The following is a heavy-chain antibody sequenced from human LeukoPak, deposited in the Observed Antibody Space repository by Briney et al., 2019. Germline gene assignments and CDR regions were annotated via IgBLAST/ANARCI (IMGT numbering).Heavy chain of an antibody. CDR3: ARGPPLYCSGGSCYSKYYYYMDV. J-gene: IGHJ6*03. Sequence: SETLSLTCAVYGGSLSGYYWSWIRQPPGEGLGWIGEINHRGSTNYNPSLKRRVTISVDTAKNQFSLKLSSVTAADTAVYYCARGPPLYCSGGSCYSKYYYYMDVWGKGTTVTVSS. CDR1: GGSLSGYY. V-gene: IGHV4-34*01. D-gene: IGHD2-15*01. CDR2: INHRGST.